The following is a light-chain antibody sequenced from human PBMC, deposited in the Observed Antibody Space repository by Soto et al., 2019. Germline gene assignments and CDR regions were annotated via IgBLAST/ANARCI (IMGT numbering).Light chain of an antibody. CDR3: QSYDSSLSGWV. J-gene: IGLJ3*02. V-gene: IGLV1-40*01. Sequence: QSVLTQPPSVYGAPGQRVTISCTGSSSNIGAGYDVHWYQQLPGTAPKLLIYGNSNRPSGVRDRFSGSKSGTSASLDITGLQAEDEADYYCQSYDSSLSGWVFGGGTKPTVL. CDR2: GNS. CDR1: SSNIGAGYD.